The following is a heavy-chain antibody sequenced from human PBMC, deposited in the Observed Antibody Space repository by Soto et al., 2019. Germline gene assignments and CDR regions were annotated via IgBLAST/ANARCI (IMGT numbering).Heavy chain of an antibody. CDR1: GGSISSYY. D-gene: IGHD3-10*01. J-gene: IGHJ6*02. V-gene: IGHV4-59*08. CDR2: IYYRGST. Sequence: SETLSLTCTVSGGSISSYYWSWIRQPPGKGLERIGYIYYRGSTNYNPSLKSRVTISVDTSKNQFSLKMSSVTAADTAVYYCARGEDYYGSGSYYQYYYYGMDVWGQGTTVT. CDR3: ARGEDYYGSGSYYQYYYYGMDV.